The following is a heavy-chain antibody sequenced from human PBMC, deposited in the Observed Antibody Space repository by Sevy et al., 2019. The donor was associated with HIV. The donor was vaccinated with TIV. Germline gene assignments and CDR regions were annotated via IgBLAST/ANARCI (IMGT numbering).Heavy chain of an antibody. D-gene: IGHD2-15*01. CDR1: GGSFSGYY. Sequence: SETLSLTCAVYGGSFSGYYWSWIRQPPGKGLEWIGAINHSGSTNYNPSLKSRVTISVDTSKNKFSLKLSSVTAADTAVYYCASLVAATRFGFYYYGMDVWGQGTTVTVSS. CDR3: ASLVAATRFGFYYYGMDV. V-gene: IGHV4-34*01. J-gene: IGHJ6*02. CDR2: INHSGST.